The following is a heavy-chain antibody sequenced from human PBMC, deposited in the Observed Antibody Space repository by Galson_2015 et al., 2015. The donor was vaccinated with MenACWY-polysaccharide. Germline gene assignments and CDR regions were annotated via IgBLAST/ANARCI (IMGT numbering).Heavy chain of an antibody. D-gene: IGHD4-11*01. V-gene: IGHV3-23*01. CDR3: AKDIRIVYSNYQFDS. J-gene: IGHJ4*02. Sequence: SLRLSCAASGFIFNTYALSWVRQAPGKGLEWVSGVSGPGHSPSDADSVKGRFPIARDNSKTTLCLEMKSLRAEDTATYYCAKDIRIVYSNYQFDSWGQGTLVTVSS. CDR2: VSGPGHSP. CDR1: GFIFNTYA.